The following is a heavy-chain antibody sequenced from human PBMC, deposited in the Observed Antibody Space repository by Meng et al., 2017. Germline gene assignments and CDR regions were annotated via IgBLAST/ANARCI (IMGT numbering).Heavy chain of an antibody. CDR3: ARAHSSGWYSFFDY. D-gene: IGHD6-19*01. CDR1: GYTFSTNV. J-gene: IGHJ4*02. V-gene: IGHV7-4-1*02. CDR2: INTKTGKP. Sequence: QVQTVQSGSELKRPGASVKVSCKASGYTFSTNVMNWVRQAPGQGLEWMGWINTKTGKPTYAQGFTGRLAFSLDTSASTAFLQINSLKAEDTAVYYCARAHSSGWYSFFDYWGQGTLVTVSS.